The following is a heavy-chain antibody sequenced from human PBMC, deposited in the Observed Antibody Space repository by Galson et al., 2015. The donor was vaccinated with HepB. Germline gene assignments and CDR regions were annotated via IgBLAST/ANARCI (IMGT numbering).Heavy chain of an antibody. CDR3: ATGRSVAGTDWFDP. J-gene: IGHJ5*02. Sequence: SVKVSCKVSGYTLTELSMHWVRQAPGKGLEWMGGFDPEDGETIYAQKFQGRVTMTEDTSTDTAYMELSSLRSEDTAVYYCATGRSVAGTDWFDPWGQGTLVTVSS. CDR1: GYTLTELS. CDR2: FDPEDGET. V-gene: IGHV1-24*01. D-gene: IGHD6-19*01.